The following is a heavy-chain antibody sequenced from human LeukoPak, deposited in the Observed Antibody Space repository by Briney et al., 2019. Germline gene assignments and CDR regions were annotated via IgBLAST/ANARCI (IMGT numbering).Heavy chain of an antibody. V-gene: IGHV3-9*01. Sequence: GGSLRLSCAASGFTFNDYAMHWVRQSPGKGLEWVSTISWNSADIAHADSVKGRFTISRDNAKNSLYLQMNSLRPEDTALYFCARQKINVYGVDHWGQGTLVTVSS. CDR3: ARQKINVYGVDH. J-gene: IGHJ4*02. CDR2: ISWNSADI. D-gene: IGHD5/OR15-5a*01. CDR1: GFTFNDYA.